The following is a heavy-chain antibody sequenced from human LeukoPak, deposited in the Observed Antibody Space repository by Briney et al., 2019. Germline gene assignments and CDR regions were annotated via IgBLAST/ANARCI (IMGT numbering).Heavy chain of an antibody. J-gene: IGHJ1*01. CDR1: GHTLTELS. V-gene: IGHV1-24*01. CDR3: ATDRGGSYGSDPFRH. Sequence: ASVKVSCKVSGHTLTELSMHWVRQAPGEGLEWMGGFDPEDGETIYAQKFQGRVTMTEDISTDTAYMELSSLRSGDTAVYYCATDRGGSYGSDPFRHWGQGTLVTVSS. CDR2: FDPEDGET. D-gene: IGHD1-26*01.